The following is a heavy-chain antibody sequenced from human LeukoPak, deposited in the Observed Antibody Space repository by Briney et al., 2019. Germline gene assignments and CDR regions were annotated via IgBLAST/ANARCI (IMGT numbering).Heavy chain of an antibody. CDR2: ISSGSSYI. CDR1: GFTFNSYS. D-gene: IGHD3/OR15-3a*01. Sequence: PGGSLRLSCAASGFTFNSYSMNWVRQAPGKGLEWVSSISSGSSYIFYADSVKGRFTISRDNAKNSLYLQMNSLTAEDTAVYYCARAKDDFCDYWGQGTLVTVSS. J-gene: IGHJ4*02. CDR3: ARAKDDFCDY. V-gene: IGHV3-21*01.